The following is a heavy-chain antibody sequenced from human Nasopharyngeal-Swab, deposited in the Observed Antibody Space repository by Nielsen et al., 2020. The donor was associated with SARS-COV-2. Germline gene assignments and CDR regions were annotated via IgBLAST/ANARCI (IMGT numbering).Heavy chain of an antibody. V-gene: IGHV1-2*06. CDR2: IDPNTGGT. CDR1: GYTFSDYS. Sequence: SVKVSCKASGYTFSDYSMHWVRQAPGQGLEWMGRIDPNTGGTKYRQNFQGRVTMTRDTSTSTAYMELTGLRSDDTAVYYCAKGLTTMTTLDWLDPWGQGTLVTVSS. CDR3: AKGLTTMTTLDWLDP. D-gene: IGHD4-17*01. J-gene: IGHJ5*02.